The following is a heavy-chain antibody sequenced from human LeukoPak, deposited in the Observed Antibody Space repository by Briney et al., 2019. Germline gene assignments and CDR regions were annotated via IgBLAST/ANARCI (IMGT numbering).Heavy chain of an antibody. CDR2: VNLQGGT. CDR1: GGSITQASY. CDR3: ARGSSDADLDY. Sequence: SETLSLTCAVSGGSITQASYWTWVRQPPPKGRVWFGEVNLQGGTNYNPSLLRRVATSVDTSTNHVSLQMTSVPAADTALYYCARGSSDADLDYWGQGTLVTVSS. J-gene: IGHJ4*02. V-gene: IGHV4-4*02.